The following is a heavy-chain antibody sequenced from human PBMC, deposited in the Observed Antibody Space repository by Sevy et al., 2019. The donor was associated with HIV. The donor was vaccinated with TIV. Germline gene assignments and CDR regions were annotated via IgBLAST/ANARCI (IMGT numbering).Heavy chain of an antibody. CDR2: IKSKTDGGKT. CDR1: GFTFSNAW. J-gene: IGHJ3*02. V-gene: IGHV3-15*01. Sequence: GGSLRLSCAASGFTFSNAWMSWVRQAPGKGLEWVGRIKSKTDGGKTDYAAPVKGRFTISTDESKNTLYLQMNSLKTVDTAVYYCTTDTGISDYDFWSGRDDTFDNWGQGTMVTVSS. CDR3: TTDTGISDYDFWSGRDDTFDN. D-gene: IGHD3-3*01.